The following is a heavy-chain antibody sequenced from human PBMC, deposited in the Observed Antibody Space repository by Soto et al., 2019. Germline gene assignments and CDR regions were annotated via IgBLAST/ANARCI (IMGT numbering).Heavy chain of an antibody. D-gene: IGHD1-1*01. Sequence: GGSLRLSCAASGFTFGSYAMTWVRQAPGRGLEWVSTFLGTATYYADSVQGRFTISWDNSKKTVFLQMNSLRADDTAVYYCTKRILNGVNWASLGPWGQGTLVTVSS. CDR2: FLGTAT. V-gene: IGHV3-23*01. J-gene: IGHJ5*02. CDR1: GFTFGSYA. CDR3: TKRILNGVNWASLGP.